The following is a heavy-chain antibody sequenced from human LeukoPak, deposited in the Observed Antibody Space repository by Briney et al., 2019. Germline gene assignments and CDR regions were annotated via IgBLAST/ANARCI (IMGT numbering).Heavy chain of an antibody. Sequence: PGGSLRLSCAASGFTFSSYAMSWVRQAPGKGLEWVSAISGSGGSTYYADSVKGRFTNSRSNSKNTLYLQMNSLRAEDTAVYYCAKVYSSSWTLTDWGQGTLVTVSS. J-gene: IGHJ4*02. D-gene: IGHD6-13*01. V-gene: IGHV3-23*01. CDR3: AKVYSSSWTLTD. CDR1: GFTFSSYA. CDR2: ISGSGGST.